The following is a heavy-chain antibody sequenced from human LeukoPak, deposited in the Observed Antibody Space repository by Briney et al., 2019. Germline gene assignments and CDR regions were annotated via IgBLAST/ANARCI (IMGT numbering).Heavy chain of an antibody. CDR3: ARREPSIAAAGTECDAFDI. J-gene: IGHJ3*02. CDR2: IYYSGST. V-gene: IGHV4-59*08. D-gene: IGHD6-13*01. Sequence: PSETLSLTCTVSGGSISSYYWSWIRQPPGKGLEWIGYIYYSGSTNYNPSLKSRVTISVDTSKNQFSLKLSSVTAADTAVYYCARREPSIAAAGTECDAFDIWGQGTMVTVSS. CDR1: GGSISSYY.